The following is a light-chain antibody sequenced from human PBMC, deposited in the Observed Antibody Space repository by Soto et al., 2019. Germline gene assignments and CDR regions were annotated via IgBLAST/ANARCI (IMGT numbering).Light chain of an antibody. Sequence: DIQMTQSPSSLSASVGDRVTITCQASQDISNYLNWYQHKPGKAPKLLIYDASNLETGVPSRFSGSGSGTDFTFTISNLQPEDFATYSCQQYDNLPMYTFGQGTKLEIK. CDR2: DAS. CDR1: QDISNY. V-gene: IGKV1-33*01. J-gene: IGKJ2*01. CDR3: QQYDNLPMYT.